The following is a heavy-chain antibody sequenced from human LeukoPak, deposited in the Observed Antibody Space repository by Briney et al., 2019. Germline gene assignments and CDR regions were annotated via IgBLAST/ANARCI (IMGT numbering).Heavy chain of an antibody. CDR2: IIPIFGTA. CDR1: GGTFSSYA. Sequence: SVKVSCKASGGTFSSYAISWVRQAPGQGLEWMGGIIPIFGTANYAQKFQGRVTITADESTSTAYKELSSLRPEDTAVYYCAREADYDFWSGISRAFDYWGQGTLVTVSS. D-gene: IGHD3-3*01. J-gene: IGHJ4*02. V-gene: IGHV1-69*01. CDR3: AREADYDFWSGISRAFDY.